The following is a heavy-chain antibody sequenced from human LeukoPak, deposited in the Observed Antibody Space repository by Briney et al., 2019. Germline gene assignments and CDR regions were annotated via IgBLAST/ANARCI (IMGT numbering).Heavy chain of an antibody. J-gene: IGHJ6*02. CDR2: IWYDGSNK. CDR3: ARGPSPTTTGYFDWLFHAAYYYYYGMDV. V-gene: IGHV3-33*01. D-gene: IGHD3-9*01. Sequence: QPGRSLRLSCAASGFTFSSYGMHWVRQAPGKGLEWVAVIWYDGSNKYYADSVKGRFTISRDNSKNTLYLQMNSLRAEDTAVYYCARGPSPTTTGYFDWLFHAAYYYYYGMDVWGQGTTVTVSS. CDR1: GFTFSSYG.